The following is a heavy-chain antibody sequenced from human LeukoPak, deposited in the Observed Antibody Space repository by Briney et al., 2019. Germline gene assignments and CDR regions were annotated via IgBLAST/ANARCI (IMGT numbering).Heavy chain of an antibody. J-gene: IGHJ4*02. CDR1: GGSISSHY. Sequence: SETLSLTCTVSGGSISSHYWSWIRQPPGKGLEWIGYIYYSGSTNYNPSLKSRVTISVDTSKNQFSLKLSSVTVADTAVYYCASQNGGYWGQGTLVTVSS. CDR2: IYYSGST. V-gene: IGHV4-59*11. CDR3: ASQNGGY.